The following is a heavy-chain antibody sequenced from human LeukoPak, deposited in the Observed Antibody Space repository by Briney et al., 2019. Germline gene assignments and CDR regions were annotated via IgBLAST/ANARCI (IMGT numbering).Heavy chain of an antibody. CDR2: ISGSGGST. J-gene: IGHJ4*02. Sequence: AGSLRVSCAASAISFSSNAISWVRQAPAKGLERVGAISGSGGSTYYADSVKGRFTISRHNSKSTLYLQMNSLRAEDTAVYYCAKVSSMIVVVVQYYFDYWGQGTLVTVSS. D-gene: IGHD3-22*01. V-gene: IGHV3-23*01. CDR1: AISFSSNA. CDR3: AKVSSMIVVVVQYYFDY.